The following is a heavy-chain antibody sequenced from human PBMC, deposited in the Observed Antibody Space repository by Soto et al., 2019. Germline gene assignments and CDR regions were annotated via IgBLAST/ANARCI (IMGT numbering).Heavy chain of an antibody. CDR2: INSDGSST. CDR1: GFTFSSYW. CDR3: VITSLAVAAATREHY. V-gene: IGHV3-74*01. D-gene: IGHD2-15*01. Sequence: EVQLVESGGGLVQPGGSLRLSCAASGFTFSSYWMHWVRLAPGKGLVWFSRINSDGSSTSYAESVKGPFTISRDNANNTPDQQMNILRAEDAAVYYCVITSLAVAAATREHYCGQGTQVTVSS. J-gene: IGHJ4*02.